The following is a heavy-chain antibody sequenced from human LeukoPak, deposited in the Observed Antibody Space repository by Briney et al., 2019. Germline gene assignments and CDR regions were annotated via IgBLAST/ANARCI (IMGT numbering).Heavy chain of an antibody. D-gene: IGHD5-12*01. CDR1: GGSISSYY. CDR3: VRHDGRGGATMGSLDS. CDR2: IYYSGST. J-gene: IGHJ4*02. V-gene: IGHV4-59*08. Sequence: SETLSLTCTVSGGSISSYYWSWIRQPPGKGLEWIGYIYYSGSTNYNPSLKNRVTISVDTSKNQFSLQLNSVTAADTAVYYCVRHDGRGGATMGSLDSWGQGSLVTVSS.